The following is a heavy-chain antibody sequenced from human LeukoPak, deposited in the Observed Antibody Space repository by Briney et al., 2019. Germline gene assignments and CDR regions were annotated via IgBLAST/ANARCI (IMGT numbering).Heavy chain of an antibody. CDR3: AKTRGSYIFDY. V-gene: IGHV3-7*01. CDR2: IKHDGSEE. J-gene: IGHJ4*02. CDR1: GITFSSLW. Sequence: GGSLRLSCEVSGITFSSLWMSWFRQAPGKGLEWVADIKHDGSEEHYVASVKGRFTISRDNAKLYLQMNSLRADDTAVYYCAKTRGSYIFDYWGQGTLVTVSS. D-gene: IGHD1-26*01.